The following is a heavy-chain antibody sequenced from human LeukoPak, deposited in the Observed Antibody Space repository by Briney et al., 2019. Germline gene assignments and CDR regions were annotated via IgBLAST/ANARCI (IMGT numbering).Heavy chain of an antibody. CDR3: ARGLLYNYGQNWFDL. J-gene: IGHJ5*02. CDR1: GGSFSGYF. D-gene: IGHD5-18*01. Sequence: SETLSLTCAVYGGSFSGYFWSWIRQPPGKGLEWIGEINHSGSTNYNPSLKSRVTISVDTSKNQFSLKLSSVTAADTAVYYCARGLLYNYGQNWFDLWGQGTLVTVSS. V-gene: IGHV4-34*01. CDR2: INHSGST.